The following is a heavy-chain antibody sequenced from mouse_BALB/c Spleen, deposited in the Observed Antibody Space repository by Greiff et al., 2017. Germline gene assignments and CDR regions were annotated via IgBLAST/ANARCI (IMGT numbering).Heavy chain of an antibody. D-gene: IGHD1-2*01. CDR3: ARGGLLRLQAMDY. J-gene: IGHJ4*01. Sequence: QVQLQQSGAELARPGASVKLSCKASGYTFTSYWMQWVKQRPGQGLEWIGAIYPGDGDTRYTQKFKGKATLTADKSSSTAYMQLSSLASEDSAVYYCARGGLLRLQAMDYWGQGTSVTVSS. CDR2: IYPGDGDT. CDR1: GYTFTSYW. V-gene: IGHV1-87*01.